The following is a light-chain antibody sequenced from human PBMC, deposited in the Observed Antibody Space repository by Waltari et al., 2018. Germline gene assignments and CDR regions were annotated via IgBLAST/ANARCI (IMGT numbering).Light chain of an antibody. Sequence: SYELPQPLSVSVALGQTARITCGGNNIGSKNVHWYQQKPGQAPGLVIYRDSNRPSGIPERFSGSNSGNTATLTISRAQAGDEADYYCQVWDSSTAVFGGGTKLTVL. J-gene: IGLJ2*01. V-gene: IGLV3-9*01. CDR3: QVWDSSTAV. CDR1: NIGSKN. CDR2: RDS.